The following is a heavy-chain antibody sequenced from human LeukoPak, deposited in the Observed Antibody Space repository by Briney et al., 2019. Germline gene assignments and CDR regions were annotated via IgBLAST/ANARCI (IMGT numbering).Heavy chain of an antibody. CDR2: IKQDGSEK. V-gene: IGHV3-7*01. Sequence: GGSLRLSCAASGFTLSSYWMSWVRQAPGKGLEWVANIKQDGSEKYYVDSVKGRFTISRDNAQNSLYLQMNSLRAEDTAVYYCARSLGYCSGGSCYPFDYWGQGTLVTVSS. CDR3: ARSLGYCSGGSCYPFDY. D-gene: IGHD2-15*01. J-gene: IGHJ4*02. CDR1: GFTLSSYW.